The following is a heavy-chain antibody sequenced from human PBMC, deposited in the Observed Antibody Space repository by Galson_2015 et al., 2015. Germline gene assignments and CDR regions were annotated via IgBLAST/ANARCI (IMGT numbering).Heavy chain of an antibody. Sequence: SLRLSCAASGFTFSSYAMSWVRQAPGEGLEWVSAISGSGGSTYYADSVKGRFTISRDNSKNTLYLQMNSLRAEDTAVYYCAKGTYYYGSGSPGDWGQGTLVTVSS. CDR2: ISGSGGST. J-gene: IGHJ4*02. V-gene: IGHV3-23*01. CDR1: GFTFSSYA. D-gene: IGHD3-10*01. CDR3: AKGTYYYGSGSPGD.